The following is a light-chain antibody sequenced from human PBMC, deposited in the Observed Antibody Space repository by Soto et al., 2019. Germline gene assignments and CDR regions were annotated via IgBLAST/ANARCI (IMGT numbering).Light chain of an antibody. Sequence: QPVLTQPRSVSGSPGQSVTISCTGTSSDVGGYNYISWYQQHPGKAPKRMIYDVSARPSGVPDRFSGSKSGNTASLTISGLQAEDEADYYCCSYAGSPWVFGGGTKLTVL. CDR3: CSYAGSPWV. J-gene: IGLJ3*02. CDR2: DVS. CDR1: SSDVGGYNY. V-gene: IGLV2-11*01.